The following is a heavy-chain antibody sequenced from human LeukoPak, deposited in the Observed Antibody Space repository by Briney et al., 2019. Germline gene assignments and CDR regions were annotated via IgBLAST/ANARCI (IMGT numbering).Heavy chain of an antibody. J-gene: IGHJ4*02. V-gene: IGHV3-30-3*01. CDR2: ISYDGSNK. CDR3: ASLDYGDYFRDFDY. D-gene: IGHD4-17*01. CDR1: GFTFSSYA. Sequence: PGRSLRLSCAASGFTFSSYAMHWVRQAPGKGLEWVAVISYDGSNKYYADSVKGRFTISRDNSKNTLYLQMNSLRAEDTAVYYCASLDYGDYFRDFDYWGQGTLVTVSS.